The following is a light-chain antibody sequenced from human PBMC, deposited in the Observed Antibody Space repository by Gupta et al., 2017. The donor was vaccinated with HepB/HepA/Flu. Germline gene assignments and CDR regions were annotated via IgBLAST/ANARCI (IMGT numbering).Light chain of an antibody. Sequence: QPVLTQSSSASASLGSSVKLTCTLSSGHSNYIIAWHQQQPGKAPRYLMKLEGSGSYNKGSGVPDLFAGYSSGADPYPTISNLQSDDDAYYYYANWDSNTPMVFGGGTKLTVL. J-gene: IGLJ3*02. CDR1: SGHSNYI. CDR2: LEGSGSY. CDR3: ANWDSNTPMV. V-gene: IGLV4-60*03.